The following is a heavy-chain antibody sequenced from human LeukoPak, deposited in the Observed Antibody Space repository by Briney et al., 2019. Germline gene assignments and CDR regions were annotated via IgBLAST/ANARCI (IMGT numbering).Heavy chain of an antibody. V-gene: IGHV4-31*03. CDR1: GSSISSGGYY. J-gene: IGHJ6*03. Sequence: SETLSLTCSISGSSISSGGYYGSWIRQHPGKGLECIWYIYYSRSTYYNPYLKSRVTISVDTSKNQFSLKLSSVTAADTAVYYCARGDSYGALNYYYNYMDVWGKGTTVTVSS. D-gene: IGHD5-18*01. CDR2: IYYSRST. CDR3: ARGDSYGALNYYYNYMDV.